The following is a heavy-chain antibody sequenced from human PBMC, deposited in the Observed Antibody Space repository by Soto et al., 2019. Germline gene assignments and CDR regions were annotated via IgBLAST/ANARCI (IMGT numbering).Heavy chain of an antibody. J-gene: IGHJ4*02. V-gene: IGHV2-5*02. CDR2: IYWDDDK. D-gene: IGHD2-21*02. Sequence: QITLKESGPTLVKPTQPLTLTCTFSGFSLSTSRVGVGWIRQPPGKALEWLALIYWDDDKRYSPSLKNRLTITKDTSKSQVVLTMTTTDPVDTATYYCAHTSGGGNSACFDYWGQGTLVTVSS. CDR1: GFSLSTSRVG. CDR3: AHTSGGGNSACFDY.